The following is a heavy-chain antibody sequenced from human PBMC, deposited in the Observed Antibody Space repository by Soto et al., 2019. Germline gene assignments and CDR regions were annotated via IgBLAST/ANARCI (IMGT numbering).Heavy chain of an antibody. CDR2: INHSGST. D-gene: IGHD2-8*01. Sequence: QVQLQQWGAGLLKPSETLSLTCAVYGGSFSGYYWSWIRQPPGKGLEWIGEINHSGSTNYNPSLKSRVTISVDTSKNQVSLKLSSVTAADTAVYYCARVRHCTNGVCLMYYFDYWGQGTLVTVSS. J-gene: IGHJ4*02. CDR3: ARVRHCTNGVCLMYYFDY. CDR1: GGSFSGYY. V-gene: IGHV4-34*01.